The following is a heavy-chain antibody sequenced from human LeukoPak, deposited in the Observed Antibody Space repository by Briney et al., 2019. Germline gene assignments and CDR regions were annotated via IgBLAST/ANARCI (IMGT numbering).Heavy chain of an antibody. D-gene: IGHD2-21*02. CDR2: ISGDGGST. CDR1: GFTFDDYA. Sequence: GGSLRLSCAASGFTFDDYAMHWVRQAPGKGLEWVSLISGDGGSTYYADSVKGRFTISRDNSKNSLYLQMNSLRTEDTALYYSAKDGPTYCGGDCYPTKYYYYYYGMDVWGQGTTVTVSS. CDR3: AKDGPTYCGGDCYPTKYYYYYYGMDV. J-gene: IGHJ6*02. V-gene: IGHV3-43*02.